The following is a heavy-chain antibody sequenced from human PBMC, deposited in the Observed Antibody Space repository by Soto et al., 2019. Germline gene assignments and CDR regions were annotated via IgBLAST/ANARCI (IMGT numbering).Heavy chain of an antibody. Sequence: PSETLSLTCAVYGGSFSGYYWSWIRQPPGKGLEWIGEINHSGSTNYNPSLKSRVTISVDTSKNQFSLKLSSVTAADTAVYYCARQVYGDYLGGNWFDPWGQGALVTVSS. V-gene: IGHV4-34*01. D-gene: IGHD4-17*01. J-gene: IGHJ5*02. CDR1: GGSFSGYY. CDR3: ARQVYGDYLGGNWFDP. CDR2: INHSGST.